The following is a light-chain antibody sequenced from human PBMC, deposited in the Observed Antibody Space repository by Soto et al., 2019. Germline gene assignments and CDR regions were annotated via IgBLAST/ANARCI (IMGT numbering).Light chain of an antibody. J-gene: IGKJ2*01. Sequence: EIVLTQSPGTLSLSPGERATLSCRATQSVNSIYLAWYQQKPGQAPRLLIHGRSSRATGIPDRFSGSGSGTDFTLTISRLEPEDFAVYYCQQYDSSLYTFGQGTKLEIK. CDR2: GRS. CDR3: QQYDSSLYT. V-gene: IGKV3-20*01. CDR1: QSVNSIY.